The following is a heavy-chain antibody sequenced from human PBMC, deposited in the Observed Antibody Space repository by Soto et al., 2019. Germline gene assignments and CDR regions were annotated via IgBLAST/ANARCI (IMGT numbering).Heavy chain of an antibody. V-gene: IGHV1-69*12. CDR3: ARACHVGAPCPECFQH. J-gene: IGHJ1*01. Sequence: QVQLVQSGAEVKKPGSSVKVSCKASGGTFSSYAISWVRQAPGQGLEWMGGIIPIFGTANYAQKFQGRVTIAADDSTSTDYMELSSLRSEDTAVYYCARACHVGAPCPECFQHWGQGTLVTVSS. D-gene: IGHD1-26*01. CDR2: IIPIFGTA. CDR1: GGTFSSYA.